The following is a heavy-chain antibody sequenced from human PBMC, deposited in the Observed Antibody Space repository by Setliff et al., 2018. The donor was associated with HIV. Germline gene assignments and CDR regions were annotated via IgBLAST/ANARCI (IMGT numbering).Heavy chain of an antibody. CDR1: GGSLSGYY. D-gene: IGHD4-4*01. J-gene: IGHJ5*02. CDR3: ARGRMATVLIRNWIDP. CDR2: INHSGST. Sequence: PSETLSLTCAVYGGSLSGYYWTWIRQPPGKGLEWIGEINHSGSTNYNPSLKSRVTISIDTSKNQFSLKLSSVTAADTAMYYCARGRMATVLIRNWIDPWGQGTVVTVSS. V-gene: IGHV4-34*01.